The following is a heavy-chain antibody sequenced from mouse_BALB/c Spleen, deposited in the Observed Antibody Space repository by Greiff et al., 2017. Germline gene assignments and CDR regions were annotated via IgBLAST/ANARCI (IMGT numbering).Heavy chain of an antibody. CDR3: ARSWFAY. J-gene: IGHJ3*01. Sequence: EVMLVESGGGLVKPGGSLKLSCAASGFTFSSYAMSWVRQTPEKRLEWVASISSGGSTYYPASVKGRFTISRDNARNILYLQMSSLRSEDTAMYYCARSWFAYWGQGTLVTVSA. V-gene: IGHV5-6-5*01. CDR2: ISSGGST. CDR1: GFTFSSYA.